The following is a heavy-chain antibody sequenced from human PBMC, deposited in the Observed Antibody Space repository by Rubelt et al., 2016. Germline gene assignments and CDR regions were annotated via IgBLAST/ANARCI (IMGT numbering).Heavy chain of an antibody. V-gene: IGHV4-31*03. CDR3: ARQVPPGMRSDVTWDY. Sequence: QVQLQESGPGLVTPSQTLSLTCTVSGGSISSGGYYWSWIRQHPGKGLEWIGYIYYSRRPNYNPSLKSWVTSSVDTAKNQFSLKLNSVTAADTAVYYWARQVPPGMRSDVTWDYGGQGTLVSVSS. CDR2: IYYSRRP. J-gene: IGHJ4*02. D-gene: IGHD3-10*01. CDR1: GGSISSGGYY.